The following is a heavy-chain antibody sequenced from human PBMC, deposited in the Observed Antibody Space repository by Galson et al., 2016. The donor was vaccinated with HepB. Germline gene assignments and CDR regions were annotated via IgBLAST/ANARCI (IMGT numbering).Heavy chain of an antibody. V-gene: IGHV3-11*04. CDR3: ARPDCSGGGSYLDY. Sequence: SLRLSCAASGFAFSDYYMTWIRQGPGKGLEWVSYISSSGRNMYYADSVEGRFTISRDNAKNSLYLQLNSLRAEDTAVYYCARPDCSGGGSYLDYWGRGTTVTVSS. J-gene: IGHJ4*03. D-gene: IGHD2-15*01. CDR2: ISSSGRNM. CDR1: GFAFSDYY.